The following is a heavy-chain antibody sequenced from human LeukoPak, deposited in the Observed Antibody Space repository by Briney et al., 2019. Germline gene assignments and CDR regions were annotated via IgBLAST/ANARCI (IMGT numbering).Heavy chain of an antibody. CDR1: GGSFSGYY. V-gene: IGHV4-34*01. CDR2: INHSGST. J-gene: IGHJ5*02. D-gene: IGHD3-22*01. Sequence: SETLSLTCAVYGGSFSGYYWSWIRQPPGKGLEWIGEINHSGSTNYNPSLKSRVTISVDTSKNQFSLKLSSVTAADTAVYYCARSDYYDSSGYPTHLNWFDPWGQGTLVTVSS. CDR3: ARSDYYDSSGYPTHLNWFDP.